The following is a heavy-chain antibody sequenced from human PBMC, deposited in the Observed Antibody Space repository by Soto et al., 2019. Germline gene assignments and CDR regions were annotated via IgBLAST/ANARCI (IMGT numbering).Heavy chain of an antibody. J-gene: IGHJ6*02. Sequence: QVQLVESGGGVVQPGRSLRLSCEASGFTFRSYAMHWVRQAPGKGLEWVAVIAYDGSNKYYGDSVKGRFTISRDHSKNTPYPQMNILRLVYTSVYYGVQGVGATLQTYYYYGMDVWGQGTTVTVSS. V-gene: IGHV3-30*18. CDR2: IAYDGSNK. CDR1: GFTFRSYA. CDR3: VQGVGATLQTYYYYGMDV. D-gene: IGHD1-26*01.